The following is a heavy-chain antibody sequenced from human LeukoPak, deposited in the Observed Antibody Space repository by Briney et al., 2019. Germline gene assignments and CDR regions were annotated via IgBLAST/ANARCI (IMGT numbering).Heavy chain of an antibody. V-gene: IGHV1-69*06. CDR1: GGTFSSYA. Sequence: RASVKVSCKASGGTFSSYAISWVRQAPGQGLEWMGRIIPIFGTANYARKFQGRVTITADKSTSTAYMELSSLRSEVTAVYYCARASIVVVVAAKVAAFDIWGQGTMVTVSS. J-gene: IGHJ3*02. D-gene: IGHD2-15*01. CDR2: IIPIFGTA. CDR3: ARASIVVVVAAKVAAFDI.